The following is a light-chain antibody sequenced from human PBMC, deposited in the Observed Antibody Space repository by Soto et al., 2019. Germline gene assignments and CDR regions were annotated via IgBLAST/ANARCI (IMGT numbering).Light chain of an antibody. CDR1: QSVSSN. CDR2: TSA. J-gene: IGKJ4*01. V-gene: IGKV3-15*01. Sequence: EVVMTQSPATLPVSLGERATLSCRASQSVSSNVAWYQQKPGLAPRLLIHTSATRATGIPARFSGRGSGTFFTLTISGLQSEDFAVYYCQQYNSWPTFGGGTKVEIK. CDR3: QQYNSWPT.